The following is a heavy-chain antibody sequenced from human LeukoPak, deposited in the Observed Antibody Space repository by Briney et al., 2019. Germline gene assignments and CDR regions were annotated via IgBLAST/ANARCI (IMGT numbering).Heavy chain of an antibody. V-gene: IGHV4-59*01. CDR3: ARVSLTMVRGVSYFDY. CDR1: GGSISSYY. D-gene: IGHD3-10*01. J-gene: IGHJ4*02. CDR2: IYYSGST. Sequence: PSETLSLTCTVSGGSISSYYWSWIRQPPGKGLEWIGYIYYSGSTNYNPSLKSRVTISIDTSKNQISLKLSSVTAADTAVYYCARVSLTMVRGVSYFDYWGQGTLVTVSS.